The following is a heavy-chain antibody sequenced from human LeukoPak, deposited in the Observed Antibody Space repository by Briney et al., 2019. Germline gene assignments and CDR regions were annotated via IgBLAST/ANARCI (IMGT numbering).Heavy chain of an antibody. J-gene: IGHJ6*03. V-gene: IGHV1-2*02. CDR1: GYTLTGYY. D-gene: IGHD2-2*01. CDR2: INPNNGDT. CDR3: AREGFCGRNSCYGAYSHYMDV. Sequence: GASVKLSCKASGYTLTGYYLHGVRQAPGQGLEWMGWINPNNGDTDYAQKFQGRVTMTRDTSISTAYMELSRLRSDVTAAYFCAREGFCGRNSCYGAYSHYMDVWGEGTTVTVSS.